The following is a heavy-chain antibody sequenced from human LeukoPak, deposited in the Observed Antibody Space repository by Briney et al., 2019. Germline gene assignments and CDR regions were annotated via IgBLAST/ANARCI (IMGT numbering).Heavy chain of an antibody. J-gene: IGHJ4*02. Sequence: ASVNVSCKASRYTFTDYYIHWVRQAPPQGRDWMECINPNSGRTNYAQKFQRRVTMTRDTFISTAYMELSGLRSDDTAVYYCARDYPGMITGVEKYFFDYWGQGTLVTVSS. D-gene: IGHD7-27*01. CDR1: RYTFTDYY. CDR2: INPNSGRT. CDR3: ARDYPGMITGVEKYFFDY. V-gene: IGHV1-2*02.